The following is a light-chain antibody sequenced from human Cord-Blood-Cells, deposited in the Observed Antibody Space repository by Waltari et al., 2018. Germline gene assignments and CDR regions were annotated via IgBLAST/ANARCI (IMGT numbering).Light chain of an antibody. CDR1: SSDVGGYNY. Sequence: QSALTQPASVSGSPGQSITISCTGTSSDVGGYNYVSWYQQHPGKAPKPMIYDVSKRPSGVSNRFSGSKSGNTASLTISGLQAEDAADYYCSSYTSSSTLVFGGGTKLTVL. J-gene: IGLJ3*02. CDR3: SSYTSSSTLV. V-gene: IGLV2-14*01. CDR2: DVS.